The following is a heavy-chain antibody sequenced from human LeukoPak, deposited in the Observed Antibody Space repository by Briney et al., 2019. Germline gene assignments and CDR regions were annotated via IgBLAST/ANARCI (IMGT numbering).Heavy chain of an antibody. CDR1: GGPIRSGGSS. J-gene: IGHJ4*02. D-gene: IGHD5-12*01. V-gene: IGHV4-30-2*01. CDR2: IYHGGST. Sequence: SQTLSLTCAVSGGPIRSGGSSWSWIRQPPGKGLEWIGYIYHGGSTNYNPSPKSRVSISVDRSKNQFSLNPSSVTAADTAVYYCARSPDIVATTGQDYWGQGTLVTVSS. CDR3: ARSPDIVATTGQDY.